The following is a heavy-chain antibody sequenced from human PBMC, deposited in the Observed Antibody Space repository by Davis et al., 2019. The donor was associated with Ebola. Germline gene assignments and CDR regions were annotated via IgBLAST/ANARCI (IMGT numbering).Heavy chain of an antibody. Sequence: GESLKISCEGSGFSSSSYWMNWVRQAPGKGLEWVAFIRYDGSNKYYADSVKGRFTISRDNSKNTLYLQMNSLRAEDTAVYYCAKAGIVGATSGRTKGVDYWGQGTLVTVSS. J-gene: IGHJ4*02. D-gene: IGHD1-26*01. CDR2: IRYDGSNK. V-gene: IGHV3-30*02. CDR1: GFSSSSYW. CDR3: AKAGIVGATSGRTKGVDY.